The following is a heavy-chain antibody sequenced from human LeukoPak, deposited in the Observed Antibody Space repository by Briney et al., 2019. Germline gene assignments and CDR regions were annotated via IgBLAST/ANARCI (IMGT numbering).Heavy chain of an antibody. J-gene: IGHJ4*02. CDR1: GYTFTSYG. D-gene: IGHD1-26*01. CDR2: ISAYNGNT. Sequence: ASVTVSCTASGYTFTSYGISWVRQAPGQGLEWMGWISAYNGNTNYAQKLQGRVTMTTDTSTSTAYMELRSLRSDDTAVYYCARTPSRPWELLNDYWGQGTLVTVSS. CDR3: ARTPSRPWELLNDY. V-gene: IGHV1-18*01.